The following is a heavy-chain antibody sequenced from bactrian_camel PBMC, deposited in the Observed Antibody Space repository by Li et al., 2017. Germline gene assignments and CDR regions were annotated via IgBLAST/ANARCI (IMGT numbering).Heavy chain of an antibody. CDR3: AAMNRDYRRCTVASEYDY. CDR1: GYSSSMYC. V-gene: IGHV3S26*01. D-gene: IGHD5*01. CDR2: VDSGGST. Sequence: HVQLVESGGGSVQVGGSLRLSCAVSGYSSSMYCMAWFRQVPGKEREGLAAVDSGGSTSYAASVKGRFTISKDVPKNNLYLQMHSLEPEDTAMYYCAAMNRDYRRCTVASEYDYWGQGTQVTVS. J-gene: IGHJ4*01.